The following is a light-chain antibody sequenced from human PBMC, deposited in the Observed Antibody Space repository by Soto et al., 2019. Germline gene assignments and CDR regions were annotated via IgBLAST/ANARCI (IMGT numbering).Light chain of an antibody. J-gene: IGKJ1*01. Sequence: DIQMTQSPSTLSASVGDRVTITCRASQSISSWLAWYQQKPGKAPKLLIYDASSLESGVPSRFSGSGSGTEFTLTISSLQPDDFATYSCQQYNSYWTFGQGTKVEIK. V-gene: IGKV1-5*01. CDR3: QQYNSYWT. CDR2: DAS. CDR1: QSISSW.